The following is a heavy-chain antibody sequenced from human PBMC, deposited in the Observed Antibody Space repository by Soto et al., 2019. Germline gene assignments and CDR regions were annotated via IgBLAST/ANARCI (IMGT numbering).Heavy chain of an antibody. CDR2: ISAYNGNT. CDR3: ARGADRRRGELLGLADY. J-gene: IGHJ4*02. D-gene: IGHD1-26*01. CDR1: GYTFTSYG. Sequence: QVQLVQSGAEVKKPGASVKVSCKASGYTFTSYGISWVRQAPGQGLEWMGWISAYNGNTNYAQKLQGRVTMTTGPSTSTAYMELRSLRSDDTAVYYCARGADRRRGELLGLADYWGQGTLVTVSS. V-gene: IGHV1-18*01.